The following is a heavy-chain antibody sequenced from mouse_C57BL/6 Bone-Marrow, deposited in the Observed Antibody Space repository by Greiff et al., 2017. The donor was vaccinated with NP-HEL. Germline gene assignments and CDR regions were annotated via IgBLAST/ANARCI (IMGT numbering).Heavy chain of an antibody. CDR1: GFTFSSYA. CDR2: ISDGGSYT. V-gene: IGHV5-4*01. J-gene: IGHJ4*01. CDR3: ARAAYYSNLYAMDY. D-gene: IGHD2-5*01. Sequence: EVQLVESGGGLVKPGGSLKLSCAASGFTFSSYAMSWVRQTPEKRLEWVATISDGGSYTYYPDNVKGRFTISRDNAKNNLYLQMSHLKSEDTAMYYCARAAYYSNLYAMDYWGQGTSVTVSS.